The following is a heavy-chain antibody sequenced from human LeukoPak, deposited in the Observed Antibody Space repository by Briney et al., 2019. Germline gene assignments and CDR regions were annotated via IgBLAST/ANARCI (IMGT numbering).Heavy chain of an antibody. CDR1: GFTFSGYT. D-gene: IGHD3-22*01. J-gene: IGHJ4*02. CDR2: VSGIGDKT. CDR3: ARDFHDSSGYYFDY. V-gene: IGHV3-23*01. Sequence: GGSLRLSCAASGFTFSGYTMSWVRQAPGKGLEWVSAVSGIGDKTFYADSVKGRFTISRDNPKGTLYLQMNSLRAEDTALYYCARDFHDSSGYYFDYWGQGTLVTVSS.